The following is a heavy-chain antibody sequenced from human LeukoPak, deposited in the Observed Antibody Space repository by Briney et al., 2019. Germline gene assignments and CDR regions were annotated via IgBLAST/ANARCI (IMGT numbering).Heavy chain of an antibody. D-gene: IGHD6-19*01. CDR1: GYTFTSYG. Sequence: GASVKVSCKASGYTFTSYGISWVRQAPGQGLEWMGWISAYNGNTNYAQKLQGRVTMTTDTSTSTAYMELRSLRSDDTAVYYCARDQGNSIAVAGTGDYWGQGTLVTVSS. V-gene: IGHV1-18*01. CDR3: ARDQGNSIAVAGTGDY. J-gene: IGHJ4*02. CDR2: ISAYNGNT.